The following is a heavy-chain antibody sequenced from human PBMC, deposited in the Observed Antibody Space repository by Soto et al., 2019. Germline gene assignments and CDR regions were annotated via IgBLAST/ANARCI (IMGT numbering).Heavy chain of an antibody. CDR2: IIPILGIA. Sequence: SVKVSCKASGGTFSSYTISWVRQAPGQGLEWMGRIIPILGIANYAQKFQGRVTITADKSTSTAYMELSSLRSEDTAVYYCARQWGDLPYYFDYWGQGTLVTVSS. J-gene: IGHJ4*02. V-gene: IGHV1-69*02. CDR3: ARQWGDLPYYFDY. D-gene: IGHD1-26*01. CDR1: GGTFSSYT.